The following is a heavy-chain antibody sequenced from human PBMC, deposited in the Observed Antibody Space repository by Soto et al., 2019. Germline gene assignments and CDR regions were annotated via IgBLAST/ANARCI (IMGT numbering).Heavy chain of an antibody. V-gene: IGHV4-59*01. CDR2: IYYSGRT. J-gene: IGHJ4*02. D-gene: IGHD5-12*01. CDR1: GGSISRYY. CDR3: AGEQRGYSGYDEVPFCY. Sequence: QVHLQQSDPGLLKPSETLSLPCTVSGGSISRYYWSWLRQPPGKGLAWIGYIYYSGRTNYNPSLSSRVTISVDTSKNQYPLQLSSVTAAATAVYYCAGEQRGYSGYDEVPFCYWGQGHLVTLS.